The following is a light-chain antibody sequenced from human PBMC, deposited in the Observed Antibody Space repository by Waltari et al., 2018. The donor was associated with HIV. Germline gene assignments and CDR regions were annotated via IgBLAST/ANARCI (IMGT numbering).Light chain of an antibody. V-gene: IGLV2-8*01. J-gene: IGLJ2*01. CDR1: NSDVAVYDF. Sequence: QSALTQPPSASGSPGQSVSISCTGTNSDVAVYDFVSWYQQHPGKAPKLIIYEVNKRPSGVPNRFSGSKSGNTASLTVSGLQAEDEADYYCSSYAGNSNFVVFGGGTRLTVL. CDR3: SSYAGNSNFVV. CDR2: EVN.